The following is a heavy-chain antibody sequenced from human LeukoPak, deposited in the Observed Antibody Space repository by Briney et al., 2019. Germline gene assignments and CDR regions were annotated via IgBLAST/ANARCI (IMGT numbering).Heavy chain of an antibody. D-gene: IGHD3-22*01. Sequence: PSETLSLTCAVYGGSFSGYYWSWIRQPPGKGLEWIGEINHSGSTNYNPSLKSRVTISVDTSKNQFSLKLSSVTAADTAVYYCARAWLLLRNFDYWGQGTLVTVSS. CDR2: INHSGST. V-gene: IGHV4-34*01. CDR1: GGSFSGYY. CDR3: ARAWLLLRNFDY. J-gene: IGHJ4*02.